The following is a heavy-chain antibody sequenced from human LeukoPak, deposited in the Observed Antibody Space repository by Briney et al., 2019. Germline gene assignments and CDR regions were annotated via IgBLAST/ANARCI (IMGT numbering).Heavy chain of an antibody. J-gene: IGHJ3*02. CDR2: IYTSGST. V-gene: IGHV4-61*02. Sequence: SETLSLTCTVSGGSISSGGYYWSWIRQPAGKGLEWIGRIYTSGSTNYNPSLKSRVTMSVDTSKNQFSLKLSSVTAADTAVYYCARDWDRSGARDAFDIWGQGTMVTVSS. CDR3: ARDWDRSGARDAFDI. CDR1: GGSISSGGYY. D-gene: IGHD3-10*01.